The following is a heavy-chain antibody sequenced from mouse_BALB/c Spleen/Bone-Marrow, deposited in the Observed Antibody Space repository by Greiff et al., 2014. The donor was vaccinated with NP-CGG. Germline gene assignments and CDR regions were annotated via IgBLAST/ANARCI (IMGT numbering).Heavy chain of an antibody. CDR3: ARIGAYYAMDY. V-gene: IGHV5-6-3*01. J-gene: IGHJ4*01. Sequence: EVNVVESGGGLVQPGGSLKLSCAASGFTFSSYGMSWVRQTPDKRLELVATINSNGDSTYYPDSVKGRFTISRDNAKNTLYLQMSSLKSEDTAMYYCARIGAYYAMDYWGQGTSVTVSS. CDR1: GFTFSSYG. CDR2: INSNGDST. D-gene: IGHD3-1*01.